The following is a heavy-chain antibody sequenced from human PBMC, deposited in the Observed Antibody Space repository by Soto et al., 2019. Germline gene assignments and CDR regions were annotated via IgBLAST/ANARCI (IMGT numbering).Heavy chain of an antibody. CDR1: SGSISSSNW. CDR3: AGSRRHDAFDI. Sequence: PSETLSLTCAFSSGSISSSNWWIWVRQPPGKGLEWIGEIYHSGSTNYNPSLKSRVTISVDKSKNQFSLKLSSVTAADTAVYYCAGSRRHDAFDIWGQGTMVTVSS. J-gene: IGHJ3*02. V-gene: IGHV4-4*02. CDR2: IYHSGST. D-gene: IGHD1-26*01.